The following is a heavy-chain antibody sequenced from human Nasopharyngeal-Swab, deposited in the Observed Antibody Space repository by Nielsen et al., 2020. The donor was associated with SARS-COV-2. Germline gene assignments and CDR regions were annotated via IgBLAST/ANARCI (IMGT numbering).Heavy chain of an antibody. D-gene: IGHD3-10*01. CDR2: IYYSGST. CDR3: ARGGGWFGELLGGYYYYYYMDV. J-gene: IGHJ6*03. Sequence: WIRQPPGKGLEWIGYIYYSGSTYYNPSPKSRVTISVDTSKNQFSLKLSSVTAADTAVYYCARGGGWFGELLGGYYYYYYMDVWGKGTTVTVSS. V-gene: IGHV4-31*02.